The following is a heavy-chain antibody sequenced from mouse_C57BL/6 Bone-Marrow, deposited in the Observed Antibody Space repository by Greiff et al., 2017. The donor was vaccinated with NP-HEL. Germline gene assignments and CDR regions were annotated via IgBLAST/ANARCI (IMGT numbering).Heavy chain of an antibody. CDR3: AIVLRAAMDY. CDR2: IDPEDGET. J-gene: IGHJ4*01. D-gene: IGHD1-1*01. Sequence: EVQLQQSGAELVKPGASVKLSCTASGFNIKDYYMHWVKQRTEQGLEWIGRIDPEDGETKYDPKFKGKATITADKSSSTAYMQLSSLTSEDAAVYYCAIVLRAAMDYGDQGTSATVTA. CDR1: GFNIKDYY. V-gene: IGHV14-2*01.